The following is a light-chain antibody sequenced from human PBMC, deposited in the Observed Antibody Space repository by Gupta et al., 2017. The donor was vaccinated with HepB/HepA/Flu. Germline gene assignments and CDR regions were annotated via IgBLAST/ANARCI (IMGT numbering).Light chain of an antibody. CDR3: NSYTSSSTYV. Sequence: QSALTQPASVSGSPGQSITISCTGTSSDIGGYNYVSWYQQHPGKAPKVMIHDVSNRPSGVSNRFSGSKSGNTASLTISGLQAEDEADYYCNSYTSSSTYVFGTGTKVTVL. J-gene: IGLJ1*01. CDR1: SSDIGGYNY. CDR2: DVS. V-gene: IGLV2-14*03.